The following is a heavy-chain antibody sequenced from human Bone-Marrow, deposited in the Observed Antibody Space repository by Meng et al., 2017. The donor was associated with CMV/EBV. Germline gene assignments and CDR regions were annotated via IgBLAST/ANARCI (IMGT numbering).Heavy chain of an antibody. CDR3: ARGRTVDWFDP. J-gene: IGHJ5*02. Sequence: GGSLRLSCAASGFTVSSNYMSWVRQAPGKGLEWVSSISSSSSYIYYADSVKGRFTISRDNAKNSLYLQMNSLRAEDTAVYYCARGRTVDWFDPWGQGTLVTVSS. D-gene: IGHD4-23*01. V-gene: IGHV3-21*01. CDR1: GFTVSSNY. CDR2: ISSSSSYI.